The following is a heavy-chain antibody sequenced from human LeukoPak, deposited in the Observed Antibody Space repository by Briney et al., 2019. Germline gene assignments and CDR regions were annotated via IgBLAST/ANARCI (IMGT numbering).Heavy chain of an antibody. CDR2: IYHSGST. D-gene: IGHD2-15*01. CDR3: ARLDCSGGSCYSGTYYFDC. V-gene: IGHV4-38-2*01. Sequence: SETLSLTCVVSSYSISSGYYWGWIRPPPGKGLEWIGSIYHSGSTYYNPSLKSRVTISVDTSKNQFSLRLNSVTAADTAVYYCARLDCSGGSCYSGTYYFDCWGQGTLVTVSS. CDR1: SYSISSGYY. J-gene: IGHJ4*02.